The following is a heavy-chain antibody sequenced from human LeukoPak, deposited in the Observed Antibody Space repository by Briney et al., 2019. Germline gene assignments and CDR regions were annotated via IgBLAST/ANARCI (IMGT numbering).Heavy chain of an antibody. CDR1: GFSFRSYA. CDR2: LSGDSDIT. J-gene: IGHJ4*02. Sequence: GGSLRLSCTASGFSFRSYAMNWVRQTPGKGLEWLSILSGDSDITHYADSVKGRFTISRDNSKNTLYLQMNTMRADDAAVYYCATTKQARRYFDYWGQGILVTVSS. V-gene: IGHV3-23*01. D-gene: IGHD1-1*01. CDR3: ATTKQARRYFDY.